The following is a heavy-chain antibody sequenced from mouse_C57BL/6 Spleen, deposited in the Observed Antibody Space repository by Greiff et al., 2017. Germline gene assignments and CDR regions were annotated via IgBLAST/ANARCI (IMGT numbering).Heavy chain of an antibody. CDR3: TRDGYGYAMDY. J-gene: IGHJ4*01. V-gene: IGHV5-9-1*02. CDR1: GFTFSSYA. D-gene: IGHD2-2*01. Sequence: DVHLVESGEGLVKPGGSLKLSCAASGFTFSSYAMSWVRQTPEKRLEWVAYISSGGDYIYYADTVKGRFTISRDNARNTLYLQMSSLKSEDTAMYYCTRDGYGYAMDYWGQGTSVTVSS. CDR2: ISSGGDYI.